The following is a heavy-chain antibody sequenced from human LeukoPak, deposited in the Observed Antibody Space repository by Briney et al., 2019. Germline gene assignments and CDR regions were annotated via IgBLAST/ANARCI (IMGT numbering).Heavy chain of an antibody. CDR2: TSYDGTKN. CDR3: ARLGEDSYGYQTDFDY. V-gene: IGHV3-30*03. J-gene: IGHJ4*02. CDR1: GFTFSSYG. D-gene: IGHD5-18*01. Sequence: GGSLRLSCAASGFTFSSYGMHWVRQAPGKGLDWVAFTSYDGTKNYYADSVKGRFTISRDNSKNSLFLQMNSLRPEDTAVYYCARLGEDSYGYQTDFDYWGQGTLVTVSS.